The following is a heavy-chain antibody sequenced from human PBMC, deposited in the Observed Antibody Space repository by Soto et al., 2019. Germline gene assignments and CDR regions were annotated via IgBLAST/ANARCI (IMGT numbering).Heavy chain of an antibody. CDR3: AKNYFFDN. J-gene: IGHJ4*02. CDR2: ISRNEDGR. V-gene: IGHV3-23*01. CDR1: GFTFSSYA. Sequence: EVQLLESGGGLVQPGGSLRLSCAASGFTFSSYAMSWVRQAPGKGLEWVSSISRNEDGRYYADSVKGQFTISRDNSQNTLYLLMDSLRAEDTAVYYCAKNYFFDNWGQGAPVTVSS.